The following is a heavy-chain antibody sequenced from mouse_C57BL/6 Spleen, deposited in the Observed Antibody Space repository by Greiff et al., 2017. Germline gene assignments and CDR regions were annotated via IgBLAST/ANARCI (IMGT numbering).Heavy chain of an antibody. CDR3: ARVGQGGYYAMDD. CDR2: IHPNSGST. CDR1: GYTFTSYW. J-gene: IGHJ4*01. D-gene: IGHD6-1*01. Sequence: VQLQQPGAELVKPGASVKLSCKASGYTFTSYWMHWVKQRPGQGLEWIGMIHPNSGSTNYNEKFKSKATLTVDKSSSTAYMQLSSLTSEDSAVYYCARVGQGGYYAMDDWGQGTSVTVSS. V-gene: IGHV1-64*01.